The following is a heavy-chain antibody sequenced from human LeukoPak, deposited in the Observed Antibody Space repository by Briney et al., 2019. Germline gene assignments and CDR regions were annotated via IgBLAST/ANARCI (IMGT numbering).Heavy chain of an antibody. J-gene: IGHJ5*02. CDR3: AKSPSAAGEFDP. D-gene: IGHD6-13*01. CDR1: GYTFTSYG. V-gene: IGHV1-18*04. Sequence: ASVKVSCKASGYTFTSYGISWVRQAPGQGLEWMGWISAYNGNTNYAQKLQGRVTMTTDTSTSTAYMELRSLRSDDTAVYYCAKSPSAAGEFDPWGQGNLVTVSS. CDR2: ISAYNGNT.